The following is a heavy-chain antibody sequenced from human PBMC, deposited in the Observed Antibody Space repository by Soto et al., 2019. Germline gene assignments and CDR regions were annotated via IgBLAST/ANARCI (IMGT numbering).Heavy chain of an antibody. J-gene: IGHJ3*02. Sequence: EVQLVESGGGLVQPGGSPRLSCAASGFTFSSYWMHWVRQAPGKGLVWVSRINSDGSSTSYADSVKGRFTISRDNAKNTLYLQMNSLRAEDTAVYYCAITPNYDFWSGGNDAFDIWGQGTMVTVSS. CDR1: GFTFSSYW. CDR2: INSDGSST. CDR3: AITPNYDFWSGGNDAFDI. D-gene: IGHD3-3*01. V-gene: IGHV3-74*01.